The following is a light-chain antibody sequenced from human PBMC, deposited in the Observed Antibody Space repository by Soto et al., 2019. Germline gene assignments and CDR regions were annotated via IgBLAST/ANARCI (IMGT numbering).Light chain of an antibody. Sequence: QSVLTQPTSVSGSPGQSITISCTGNSNDIVSYDYVSWYQQHPGKAPRLLIYEVTDRPSGVSNRFSGSKSGNTASLTISGLQAEDEAEYYCSSYTNINTRACVFGTGTKVTVL. CDR1: SNDIVSYDY. CDR3: SSYTNINTRACV. J-gene: IGLJ1*01. V-gene: IGLV2-14*01. CDR2: EVT.